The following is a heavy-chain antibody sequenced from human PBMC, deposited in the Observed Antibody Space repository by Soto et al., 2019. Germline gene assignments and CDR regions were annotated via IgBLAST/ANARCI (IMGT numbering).Heavy chain of an antibody. Sequence: SETLSLTCTVSGGSISSYYWNWIRQPPGKGLEWIAYIYYSGSTNYNPSLTSRVTISVDTAKNQFSLKLTSVTAADTAVYYCARGQGSYFPFDLWGQGTLVTVSS. J-gene: IGHJ4*02. CDR1: GGSISSYY. CDR2: IYYSGST. D-gene: IGHD1-26*01. V-gene: IGHV4-59*01. CDR3: ARGQGSYFPFDL.